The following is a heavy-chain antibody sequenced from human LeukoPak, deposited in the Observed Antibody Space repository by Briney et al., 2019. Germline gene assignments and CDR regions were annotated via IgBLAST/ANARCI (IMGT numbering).Heavy chain of an antibody. Sequence: SETLSLTCTVSGGSTSNYYWGWIRWPPGKGLEWIGYIYYSGSTNHNPSLKSRVTISGDTSKNQFSLKLSSVSAADTAVYYCARGNYGSGVMDVWGQGTTVTVSS. J-gene: IGHJ6*02. V-gene: IGHV4-59*01. CDR1: GGSTSNYY. CDR2: IYYSGST. CDR3: ARGNYGSGVMDV. D-gene: IGHD1-7*01.